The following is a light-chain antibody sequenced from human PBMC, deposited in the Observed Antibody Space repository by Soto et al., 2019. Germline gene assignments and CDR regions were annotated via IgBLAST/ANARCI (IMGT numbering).Light chain of an antibody. CDR1: SGHSSYA. CDR3: QTWGTGIPVV. V-gene: IGLV4-69*01. CDR2: LDSDGSH. Sequence: QPVLTQSPSASASLGASVKLTCTLSSGHSSYAIAWHQQQPEKGPRYLMKLDSDGSHTKGDAIPDRFSGSSSGAERYLTISGLQSEDEADYYCQTWGTGIPVVFGGGTKVTVL. J-gene: IGLJ2*01.